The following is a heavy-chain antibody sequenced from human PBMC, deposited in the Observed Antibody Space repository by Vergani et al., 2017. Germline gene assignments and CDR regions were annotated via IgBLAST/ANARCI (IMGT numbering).Heavy chain of an antibody. CDR2: ISHSGST. J-gene: IGHJ4*02. V-gene: IGHV4-38-2*01. CDR3: TRGWYYDSIAYWAY. Sequence: QVQLQESGPGLVKSSETLSLTCAVSGYSISSGYYWGWIRQPPGKGLEWIGSISHSGSTYYNPSLKSRVTISVDTSKNQFSLKSSSVTAADTAVYYCTRGWYYDSIAYWAYWGQGTLVTVSS. CDR1: GYSISSGYY. D-gene: IGHD3-22*01.